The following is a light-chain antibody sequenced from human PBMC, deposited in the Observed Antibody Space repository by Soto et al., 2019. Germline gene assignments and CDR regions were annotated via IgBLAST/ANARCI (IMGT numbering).Light chain of an antibody. CDR2: SNN. Sequence: QSVLTQPPSESGTPGQRVTISCSGSRSNIGSNTVNWYQQLPGTAPKFLIYSNNRRPSGVPKRFSGSKSGTSASLAISGLQSEDEADYYCATWDDSLNGHVVFGGGTKVTVL. V-gene: IGLV1-44*01. CDR1: RSNIGSNT. J-gene: IGLJ2*01. CDR3: ATWDDSLNGHVV.